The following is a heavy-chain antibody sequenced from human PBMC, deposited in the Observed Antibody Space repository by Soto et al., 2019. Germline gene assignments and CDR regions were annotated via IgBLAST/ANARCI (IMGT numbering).Heavy chain of an antibody. V-gene: IGHV4-39*01. Sequence: SETLSLTCTVSGGSISSSSYYWGWIRQPPGKGLEWIGSIYYSGSTYYNPSLKSRVTISVDTSKNQFSLKLSSVTAADTAVYYCARQSSRSPAWFDPWGQGTLVTVSS. CDR2: IYYSGST. CDR1: GGSISSSSYY. CDR3: ARQSSRSPAWFDP. D-gene: IGHD3-10*01. J-gene: IGHJ5*02.